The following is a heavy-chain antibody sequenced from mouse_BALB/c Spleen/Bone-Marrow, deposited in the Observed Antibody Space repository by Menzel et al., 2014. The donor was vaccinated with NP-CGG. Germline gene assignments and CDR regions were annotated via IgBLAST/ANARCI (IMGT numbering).Heavy chain of an antibody. J-gene: IGHJ3*01. CDR2: INPDSSTI. CDR1: GFDFSGFW. Sequence: VQLQQSGGGLVQPGRSLKISCAASGFDFSGFWMGWVRLAPGKGLEWIGEINPDSSTINYTPSLKDRFIISRDNAKNTLYLQMSKVRSEDTAPYYCARLGYYGGFAYWGQGTLVTVSA. V-gene: IGHV4-1*02. D-gene: IGHD2-3*01. CDR3: ARLGYYGGFAY.